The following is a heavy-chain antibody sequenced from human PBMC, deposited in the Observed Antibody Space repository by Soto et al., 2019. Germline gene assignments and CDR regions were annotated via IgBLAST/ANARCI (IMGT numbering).Heavy chain of an antibody. V-gene: IGHV4-61*01. CDR2: IYYSGST. Sequence: QVQLQESGPGLVKPSETLSLTCTVSGGSVSSGSYYWSWIRQPPGKGLEWIGYIYYSGSTNYNPSLKSRVTISVDTSKNQFSLKLSSVTAADTAVYYCARDRGRVATFKYYYYGMDVWGQGTTVTVSS. CDR1: GGSVSSGSYY. J-gene: IGHJ6*02. CDR3: ARDRGRVATFKYYYYGMDV. D-gene: IGHD5-12*01.